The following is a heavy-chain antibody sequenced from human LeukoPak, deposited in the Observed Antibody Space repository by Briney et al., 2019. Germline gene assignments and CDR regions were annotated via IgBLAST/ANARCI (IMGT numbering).Heavy chain of an antibody. D-gene: IGHD6-19*01. CDR1: GGSFSGCY. J-gene: IGHJ4*02. Sequence: SETLSLTCAVYGGSFSGCYWSWIRQPPGKGLEWIGEINHSGSTNYNPSLKSRVTISVDTSKNQFSLKLSSVTAADTAVYYCARGLDSSGWYPNSGLGYWGQGTLVTVSS. CDR3: ARGLDSSGWYPNSGLGY. V-gene: IGHV4-34*01. CDR2: INHSGST.